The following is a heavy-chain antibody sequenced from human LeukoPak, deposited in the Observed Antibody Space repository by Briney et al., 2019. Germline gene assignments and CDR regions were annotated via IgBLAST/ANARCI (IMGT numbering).Heavy chain of an antibody. CDR2: IIPIFGTA. D-gene: IGHD6-6*01. Sequence: SVKVSCKASGGTFSSYAISRVRQAPGQGLEWMGGIIPIFGTANYAQKFQGRVTITADESTSTAYMELSSLRSEDTAVYYCARAKSSSRLFDYWGQGTLVTVSS. CDR3: ARAKSSSRLFDY. J-gene: IGHJ4*02. V-gene: IGHV1-69*13. CDR1: GGTFSSYA.